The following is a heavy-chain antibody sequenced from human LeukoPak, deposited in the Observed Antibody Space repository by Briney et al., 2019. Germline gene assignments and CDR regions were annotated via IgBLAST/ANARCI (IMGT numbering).Heavy chain of an antibody. D-gene: IGHD2-15*01. Sequence: SETLSLTCTVSGGSISSGGYYWSWIRQHPGKGLEWIGYIYYSGSTYYNPSLKSRVTISVDTSKNQFSLKLSSVSAADTAVYYCARVASGVGYNWLDPWGQGTLVTVSS. J-gene: IGHJ5*02. CDR2: IYYSGST. V-gene: IGHV4-31*03. CDR3: ARVASGVGYNWLDP. CDR1: GGSISSGGYY.